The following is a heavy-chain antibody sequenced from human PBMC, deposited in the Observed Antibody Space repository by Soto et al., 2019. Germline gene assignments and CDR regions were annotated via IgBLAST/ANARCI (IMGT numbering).Heavy chain of an antibody. CDR3: ARVTSMVRGVIDNWFDP. J-gene: IGHJ5*02. Sequence: QVPLVQSGAEVKKPGSSVTVSCKASGGTFSSYAIHWVRQAPGQGLEWMGGIIPMYGPAKYAQRLQGRVTITADESTTTVYMELTSLTSQDTAVYYCARVTSMVRGVIDNWFDPWGHGTLVTASS. V-gene: IGHV1-69*01. CDR2: IIPMYGPA. CDR1: GGTFSSYA. D-gene: IGHD3-10*01.